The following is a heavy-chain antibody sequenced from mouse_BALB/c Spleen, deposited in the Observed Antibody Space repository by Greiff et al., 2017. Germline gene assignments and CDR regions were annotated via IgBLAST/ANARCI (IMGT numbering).Heavy chain of an antibody. J-gene: IGHJ2*01. CDR3: NSLYDYHDY. CDR2: IDPENGDT. V-gene: IGHV14-4*02. Sequence: EVQLQQSGAELVRSGASVKLSCTASGFNIKDYYMHWVKQRPEQGLEWIGWIDPENGDTEYAPKFQGKATMTADTSSNTAYLQLSSQTSEDTAVYYCNSLYDYHDYWGQGTTLTVSS. CDR1: GFNIKDYY. D-gene: IGHD2-4*01.